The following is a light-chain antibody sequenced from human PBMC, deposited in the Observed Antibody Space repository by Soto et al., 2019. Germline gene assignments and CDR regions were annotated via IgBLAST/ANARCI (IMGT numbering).Light chain of an antibody. CDR3: QQYHSFWT. Sequence: IQMTQSPSTLSASVGDGVTITCRASQRISIWLAWYQQKPGKAPKLLISDASILETGVPSRFSGSGSGTEFTLTITSLQPDDSATYYCQQYHSFWTFGQGTKVDIK. V-gene: IGKV1-5*01. CDR1: QRISIW. CDR2: DAS. J-gene: IGKJ1*01.